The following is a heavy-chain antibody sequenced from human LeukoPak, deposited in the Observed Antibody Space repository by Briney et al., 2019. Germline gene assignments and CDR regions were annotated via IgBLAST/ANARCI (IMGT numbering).Heavy chain of an antibody. CDR2: IYRGGST. CDR1: GFTVSNSH. CDR3: VRGQVTMAV. J-gene: IGHJ4*02. V-gene: IGHV3-53*01. Sequence: PGGSLRLACAASGFTVSNSHMRWVRQAAGKGLEWVSVIYRGGSTYYADSVKGRFTISRDNSENTVYLEMNNLRAEDTAVYYCVRGQVTMAVWGQGTLVTVSA. D-gene: IGHD3-10*01.